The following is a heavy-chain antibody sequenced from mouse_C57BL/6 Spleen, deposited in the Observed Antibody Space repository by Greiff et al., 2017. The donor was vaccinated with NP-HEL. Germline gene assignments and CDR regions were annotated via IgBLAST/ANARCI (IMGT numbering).Heavy chain of an antibody. Sequence: LQESGAELARPGASVKLSCKASGYTFTSYGISWVKQRTGQGLEWIGEIYPRSGNTYYNEKFKGKATLTADKSSSTAYMELRSLTSEDSAVYFCARSAYGSSRYFDVWGTGTTVTVSS. D-gene: IGHD1-1*01. CDR1: GYTFTSYG. V-gene: IGHV1-81*01. CDR3: ARSAYGSSRYFDV. CDR2: IYPRSGNT. J-gene: IGHJ1*03.